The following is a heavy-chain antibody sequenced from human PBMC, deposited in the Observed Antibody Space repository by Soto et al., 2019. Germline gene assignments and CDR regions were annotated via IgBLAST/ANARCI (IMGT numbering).Heavy chain of an antibody. CDR3: ARLGGYVSVGYYYLWDS. V-gene: IGHV4-39*01. J-gene: IGHJ4*02. Sequence: SETLSLTCRVSDGSMNSDSSYWGWIRQPPGKGLEWIGVINHSGSTYHNLSLKGRVTMSVDASRNQFSLKLTSMTAADTAVYYCARLGGYVSVGYYYLWDSWGQGTTVTVYS. CDR1: DGSMNSDSSY. CDR2: INHSGST. D-gene: IGHD3-22*01.